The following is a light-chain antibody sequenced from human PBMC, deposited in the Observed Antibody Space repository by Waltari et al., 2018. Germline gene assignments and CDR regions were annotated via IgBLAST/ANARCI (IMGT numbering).Light chain of an antibody. CDR2: DVT. V-gene: IGLV2-23*02. CDR1: TRDVGGYHY. CDR3: CSYGGGSTVI. J-gene: IGLJ2*01. Sequence: SALTQPASVSGSPGQSITISCAGTTRDVGGYHYVSWYQHPPGKAPKLMIYDVTQRPSGVSSRFSGSKSGNTASLTISGLQTDDEGDYYCCSYGGGSTVIFGGGTKLTVL.